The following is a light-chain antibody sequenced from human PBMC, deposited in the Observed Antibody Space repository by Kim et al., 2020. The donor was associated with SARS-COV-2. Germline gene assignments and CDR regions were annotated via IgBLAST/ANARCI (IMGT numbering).Light chain of an antibody. CDR1: SSDVGAYNY. V-gene: IGLV2-8*01. CDR3: NSYAGSNNYG. Sequence: QSALTQPPSASGSPGQSVTIFCTGTSSDVGAYNYVSWYQQHPGKAPKLIIFEVNKRASGVPDRFSGSKSGSTASLTVSGLQAEDEADYYCNSYAGSNNYGFGTGTKVTVL. J-gene: IGLJ1*01. CDR2: EVN.